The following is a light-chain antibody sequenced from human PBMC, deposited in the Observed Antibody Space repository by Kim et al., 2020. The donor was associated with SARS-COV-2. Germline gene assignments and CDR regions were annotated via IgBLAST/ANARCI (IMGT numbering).Light chain of an antibody. CDR3: QQYNTYPRT. J-gene: IGKJ2*01. Sequence: GDRVTITCRASQSIDSWLAWYQQKPGKAPKLLIHRTSNLENGVPSRFSGSGSGTEFTLSISSLQPDDFATYYCQQYNTYPRTFGQGTKLEF. CDR2: RTS. V-gene: IGKV1-5*03. CDR1: QSIDSW.